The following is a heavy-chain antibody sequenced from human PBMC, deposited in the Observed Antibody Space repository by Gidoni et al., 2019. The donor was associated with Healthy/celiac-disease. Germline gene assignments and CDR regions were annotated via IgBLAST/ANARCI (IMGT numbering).Heavy chain of an antibody. CDR3: ARVREYCSSTSCYMMPPDY. V-gene: IGHV4-61*01. D-gene: IGHD2-2*02. CDR2: IYYSGST. J-gene: IGHJ4*02. CDR1: GGSVSSGSYY. Sequence: QVQLQESGPGLVKPSETLSLTCTVSGGSVSSGSYYWSWIRQPPGKGLEWIGYIYYSGSTNYNPSLKSRVTISVDTSKNQFSLKLSSVTAADTAVYYCARVREYCSSTSCYMMPPDYWGQGTLVTVSS.